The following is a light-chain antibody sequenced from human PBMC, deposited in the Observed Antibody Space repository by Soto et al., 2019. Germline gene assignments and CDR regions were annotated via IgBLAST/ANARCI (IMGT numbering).Light chain of an antibody. CDR3: NSYSTSSTPLV. Sequence: QSALTQPASVSGYPGQSITISCTGTSSDVGGYDYVSWYQQHPGKAPRLMIYDVNNRPSGVSNLFSGSKSGNTASLTISGLQAEDEADYYCNSYSTSSTPLVFGGGTKLTVL. J-gene: IGLJ2*01. V-gene: IGLV2-14*03. CDR1: SSDVGGYDY. CDR2: DVN.